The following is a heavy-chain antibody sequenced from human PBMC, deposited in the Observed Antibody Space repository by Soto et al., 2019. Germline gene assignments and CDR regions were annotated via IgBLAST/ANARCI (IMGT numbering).Heavy chain of an antibody. CDR3: ARDPKYYDILTGTRNPFDY. Sequence: QVQLVQSGAEVKKPGASVKVSCKASGYTFTSYAMHWVRQAPGQRLEWMGWINAGNGNTKYSQKFQGRVTITRDTAASTAYMELSSLRSEDTAVYYCARDPKYYDILTGTRNPFDYWGQGTLVTVSS. J-gene: IGHJ4*02. CDR2: INAGNGNT. D-gene: IGHD3-9*01. V-gene: IGHV1-3*01. CDR1: GYTFTSYA.